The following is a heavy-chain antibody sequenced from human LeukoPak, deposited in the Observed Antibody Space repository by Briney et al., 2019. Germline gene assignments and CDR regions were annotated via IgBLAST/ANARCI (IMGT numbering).Heavy chain of an antibody. CDR3: AREAYSSRSLDY. CDR2: IYYSGST. Sequence: SETLSLTCTVSGGSISSYYWSWIRQPPGKGVEWIGYIYYSGSTNYNPSLKSRVTISVDTSKNQFSLKLSSVTAADTAVYYCAREAYSSRSLDYWGQGTLVTVSS. V-gene: IGHV4-59*01. CDR1: GGSISSYY. D-gene: IGHD6-13*01. J-gene: IGHJ4*02.